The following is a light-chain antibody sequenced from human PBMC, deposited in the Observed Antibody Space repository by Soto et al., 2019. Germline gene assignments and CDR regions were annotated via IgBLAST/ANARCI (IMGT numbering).Light chain of an antibody. V-gene: IGLV2-23*01. J-gene: IGLJ2*01. Sequence: QSALTQPASVSGSPGQSITISCTETSSDVGSYNLVSWYQQHPGKAPKLMIYEGTKRPSGVSNRFSGSKSGNTASLTISGLQAEDEADYYCCSYAGSSTRDVVFGGGTKLTVL. CDR2: EGT. CDR1: SSDVGSYNL. CDR3: CSYAGSSTRDVV.